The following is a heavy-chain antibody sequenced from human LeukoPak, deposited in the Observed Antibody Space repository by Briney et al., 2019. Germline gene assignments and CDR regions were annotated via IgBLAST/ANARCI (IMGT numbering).Heavy chain of an antibody. D-gene: IGHD1-1*01. V-gene: IGHV3-48*03. CDR1: GFTFNSYE. Sequence: GGSLRLSCAASGFTFNSYEMNWVRQAPGKGLEWVSYISSSGGTIYYADSVKGRFTISRDNAKKSLYLQMNSLRAEDTAVYYCARETNLGYFDYWGQGTLVTVSS. CDR2: ISSSGGTI. J-gene: IGHJ4*02. CDR3: ARETNLGYFDY.